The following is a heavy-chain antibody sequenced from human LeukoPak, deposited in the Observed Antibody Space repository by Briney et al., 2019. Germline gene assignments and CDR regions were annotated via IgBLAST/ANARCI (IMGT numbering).Heavy chain of an antibody. D-gene: IGHD2-15*01. CDR3: TRTKRHCSGGSCYPAFDI. V-gene: IGHV3-49*03. Sequence: GGSLRLSCTASGFTFGDYAMSWFRQAPGKGLEWVGFIRSKAYGGTTEYAASVKGRFTISRDDSKSIAYLQMNSLKTEDTAVYYCTRTKRHCSGGSCYPAFDIWGQGTMVTVSS. J-gene: IGHJ3*02. CDR1: GFTFGDYA. CDR2: IRSKAYGGTT.